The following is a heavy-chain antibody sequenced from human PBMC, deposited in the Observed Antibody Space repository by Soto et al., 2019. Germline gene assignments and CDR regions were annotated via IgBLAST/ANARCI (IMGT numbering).Heavy chain of an antibody. Sequence: QVQLVQSGAEVKKPGASVKVSCKASGYNFNSYTISWVRQAPGQGLEWMGRISAYNGNTNYAQKLQGRVTMTTDTATSTAYMELRSLRSDDTAVYHCSIVVVALGHWFDPRGQGTLVTVTS. CDR1: GYNFNSYT. D-gene: IGHD2-15*01. CDR3: SIVVVALGHWFDP. V-gene: IGHV1-18*01. CDR2: ISAYNGNT. J-gene: IGHJ5*02.